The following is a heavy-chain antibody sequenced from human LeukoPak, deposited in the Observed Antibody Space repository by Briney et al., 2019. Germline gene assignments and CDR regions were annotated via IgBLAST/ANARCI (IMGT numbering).Heavy chain of an antibody. D-gene: IGHD6-13*01. CDR1: GRSLSSYY. V-gene: IGHV4-59*01. CDR2: IYYSGST. J-gene: IGHJ6*03. Sequence: SETLSLTCTVSGRSLSSYYWTWIRQPPGKGLEWIGYIYYSGSTNYNPSLKSRVTISVDTSKNQFSLKLSSVTAADTAVYYCATAQYSSSWYYLSYYYMDVWGKGTTVTVSS. CDR3: ATAQYSSSWYYLSYYYMDV.